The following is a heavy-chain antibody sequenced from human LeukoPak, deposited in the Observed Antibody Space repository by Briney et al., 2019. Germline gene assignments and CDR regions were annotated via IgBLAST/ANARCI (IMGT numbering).Heavy chain of an antibody. CDR3: ARRGNYYDSSVNWFDP. V-gene: IGHV4-59*08. D-gene: IGHD3-22*01. Sequence: SETLSLTCTVSGGSISSYYWSRIRQPPGKGLEWIGYIYYSGSTNYNPSLKSRVTISVDTSKNQFSLKLSSVTAADTAVYYCARRGNYYDSSVNWFDPWGQGTLVTVSS. CDR2: IYYSGST. CDR1: GGSISSYY. J-gene: IGHJ5*02.